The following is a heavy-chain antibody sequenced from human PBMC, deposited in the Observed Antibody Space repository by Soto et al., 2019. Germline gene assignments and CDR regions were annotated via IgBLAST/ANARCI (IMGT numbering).Heavy chain of an antibody. CDR3: ARESHEYSSSSIWFDP. Sequence: GASVKVSCKASGYTFTSYDINWVRQATGQGLEWMGWMNPNSGNTGYAQKFQGRVTMTRNTSISTAYMELSSLRSEDTAVYYCARESHEYSSSSIWFDPWGQGTLVTVSS. V-gene: IGHV1-8*01. J-gene: IGHJ5*02. CDR2: MNPNSGNT. D-gene: IGHD6-6*01. CDR1: GYTFTSYD.